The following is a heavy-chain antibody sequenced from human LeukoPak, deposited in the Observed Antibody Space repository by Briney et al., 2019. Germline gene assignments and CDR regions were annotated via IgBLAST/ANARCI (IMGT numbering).Heavy chain of an antibody. Sequence: SETLFLTCTFSCGTISCFLWSLIRQPPGEGLEWIGYIYDSASVKNPSLRSRVTISVDTSKNQFSLKVSSVTAADTAIYYCARGPKYYFAHWGQGSLVTVSS. CDR3: ARGPKYYFAH. CDR1: CGTISCFL. CDR2: IYDSASV. J-gene: IGHJ4*02. V-gene: IGHV4-59*01.